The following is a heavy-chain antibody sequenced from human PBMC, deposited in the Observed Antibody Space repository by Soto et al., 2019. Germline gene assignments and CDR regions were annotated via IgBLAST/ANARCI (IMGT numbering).Heavy chain of an antibody. D-gene: IGHD6-25*01. CDR1: GFTFSSYA. V-gene: IGHV3-23*01. Sequence: XXSLRLSCAASGFTFSSYAMSWVRQAPGKGLEWVSAISGSGGSTYYADSVKGRFTISRDNSKNTLYLQMTSLRAEDTAVYYCAKDQQRHFDYWGQGTLVTVSS. CDR3: AKDQQRHFDY. CDR2: ISGSGGST. J-gene: IGHJ4*02.